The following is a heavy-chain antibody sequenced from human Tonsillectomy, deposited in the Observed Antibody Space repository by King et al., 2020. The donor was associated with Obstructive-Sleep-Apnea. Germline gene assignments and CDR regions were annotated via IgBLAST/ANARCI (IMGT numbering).Heavy chain of an antibody. Sequence: QLQESGPGLVKPSETLSLTCTVSGGSISSYYWSWIRQPPGKGLEWIGYIYYSGSTNYNPSLKSRVTITVDTSKNQFSLKLSSVPAADMAVYYCARASWERQLVLWGQGTLVTVSS. CDR1: GGSISSYY. CDR3: ARASWERQLVL. V-gene: IGHV4-59*01. CDR2: IYYSGST. J-gene: IGHJ4*02. D-gene: IGHD6-13*01.